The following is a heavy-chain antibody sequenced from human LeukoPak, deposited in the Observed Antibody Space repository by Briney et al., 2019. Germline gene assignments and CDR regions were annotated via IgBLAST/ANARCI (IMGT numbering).Heavy chain of an antibody. CDR1: GFTFNTFD. V-gene: IGHV3-48*01. CDR3: ARLRYYAVDV. CDR2: ISSGSSSR. J-gene: IGHJ6*01. Sequence: PGGSLTLSCAASGFTFNTFDMTWVRHAPGKGLEWVSYISSGSSSRYYSDSVKGRLTISRDNAKNSLYLQMNSLRAEDTAVYFCARLRYYAVDVWGQGTKVIVSS.